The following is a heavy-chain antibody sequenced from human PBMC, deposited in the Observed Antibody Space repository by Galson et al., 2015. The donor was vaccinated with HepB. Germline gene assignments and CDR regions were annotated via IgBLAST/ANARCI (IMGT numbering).Heavy chain of an antibody. J-gene: IGHJ4*02. V-gene: IGHV3-23*01. Sequence: SLRLSCAASGFTFSNYAMSWVHQVPGKEFQWVSAISGSGDSTYYADSVKGRFTISRDNSKNTLFLQMDGLRAEDTAMYYCARERSQSYSGDWGQGALVAVSS. CDR3: ARERSQSYSGD. CDR2: ISGSGDST. D-gene: IGHD2-21*01. CDR1: GFTFSNYA.